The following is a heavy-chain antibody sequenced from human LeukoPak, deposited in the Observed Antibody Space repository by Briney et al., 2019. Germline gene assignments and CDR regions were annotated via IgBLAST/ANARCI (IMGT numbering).Heavy chain of an antibody. CDR3: AGGWSSSPFVY. D-gene: IGHD6-6*01. J-gene: IGHJ4*02. CDR1: GGSISSYY. V-gene: IGHV4-59*01. CDR2: IYYSGST. Sequence: SETLSLTCTVSGGSISSYYWSWIRQPPGKGLEWIGYIYYSGSTNYNPSLKSRVTISVDTSKNQFSLKLSSVTAADTAVYYCAGGWSSSPFVYWGQGTLVTVSS.